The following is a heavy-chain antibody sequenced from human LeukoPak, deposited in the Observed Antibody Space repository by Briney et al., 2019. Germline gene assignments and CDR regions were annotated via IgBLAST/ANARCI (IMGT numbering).Heavy chain of an antibody. CDR1: GYTFTSYD. CDR3: ARDPMVRGVIRWFDP. CDR2: MNPNSGNT. Sequence: ASVKVSCKASGYTFTSYDINWVRQATGQGLEWMGWMNPNSGNTGHAQKFQGRVTITRNTSISTAYMELSSLRSDDTAVYYCARDPMVRGVIRWFDPWGQGTLVTVSS. V-gene: IGHV1-8*03. D-gene: IGHD3-10*01. J-gene: IGHJ5*02.